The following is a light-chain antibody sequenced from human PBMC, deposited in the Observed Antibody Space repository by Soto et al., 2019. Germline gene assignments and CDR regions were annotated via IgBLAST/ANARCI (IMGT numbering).Light chain of an antibody. CDR1: QSVSSSY. CDR3: QQRGHWPRT. J-gene: IGKJ1*01. Sequence: EIVLTQSPGTLSLSPGERATLSCRASQSVSSSYLAWYQQKPGQAPRLLIYGASKRATGIPDRISGSGSGTDFTLTISSLEPEDFAVYYCQQRGHWPRTFGQGTKVEMK. CDR2: GAS. V-gene: IGKV3-20*01.